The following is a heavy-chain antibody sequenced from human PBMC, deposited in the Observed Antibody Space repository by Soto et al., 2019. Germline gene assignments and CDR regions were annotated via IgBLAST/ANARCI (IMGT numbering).Heavy chain of an antibody. Sequence: AGGSLRLSCAASGSTFSSYWMHWVRQAPGKGLVWVSRINSDGSSTSYADSVKGRFTISRDNAKNTLYLQMNSLRAEDTAVYYCARGFRIAARRYYFDYWGQGTLVTVSS. CDR3: ARGFRIAARRYYFDY. D-gene: IGHD6-6*01. CDR2: INSDGSST. V-gene: IGHV3-74*01. J-gene: IGHJ4*02. CDR1: GSTFSSYW.